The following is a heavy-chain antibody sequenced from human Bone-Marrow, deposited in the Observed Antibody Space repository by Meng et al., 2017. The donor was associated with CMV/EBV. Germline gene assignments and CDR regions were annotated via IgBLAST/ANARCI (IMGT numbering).Heavy chain of an antibody. CDR2: ISGGGGST. CDR3: ARAPVPAGLNWFDP. D-gene: IGHD2-2*01. CDR1: GFTYSSYA. V-gene: IGHV3-23*01. Sequence: LSLTCAASGFTYSSYAMNWVRQAPGEGLEWVSSISGGGGSTYYADSVKGRFTISRDNAKNSLYLQMNSLRAEDTAVYYCARAPVPAGLNWFDPWGQGTLVTVSS. J-gene: IGHJ5*02.